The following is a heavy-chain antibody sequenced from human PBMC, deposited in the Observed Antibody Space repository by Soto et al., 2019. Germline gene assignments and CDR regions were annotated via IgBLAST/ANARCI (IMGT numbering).Heavy chain of an antibody. J-gene: IGHJ6*02. CDR3: ARDGGSGWFPYYYYGMDV. CDR2: IWYDGSNK. Sequence: GGSLRLSCAASGFTFSSYGMHWVRQAPGKGLEWVAVIWYDGSNKYYADSVKGRFTISRDNSKNTLYLQMNSLRAEDTAVYYCARDGGSGWFPYYYYGMDVWGQGTKVPV. V-gene: IGHV3-33*01. D-gene: IGHD6-19*01. CDR1: GFTFSSYG.